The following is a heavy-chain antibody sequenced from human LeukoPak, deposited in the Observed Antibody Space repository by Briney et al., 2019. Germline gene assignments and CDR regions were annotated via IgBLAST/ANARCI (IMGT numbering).Heavy chain of an antibody. D-gene: IGHD3-22*01. V-gene: IGHV4-39*07. CDR1: GGSISGSSYY. Sequence: PSETLSLTCTVSGGSISGSSYYWGWIRQPPGKGLEWIGSIYYSGSTYYNPSLKSRVTISVDTSKNQFSLKLSSVTAADTAVYYCARDLAGDYDSSGYPLDAFDIWGQGTMVTVSS. CDR2: IYYSGST. J-gene: IGHJ3*02. CDR3: ARDLAGDYDSSGYPLDAFDI.